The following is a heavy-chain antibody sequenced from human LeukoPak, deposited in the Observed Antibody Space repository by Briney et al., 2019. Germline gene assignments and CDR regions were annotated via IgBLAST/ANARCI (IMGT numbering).Heavy chain of an antibody. J-gene: IGHJ4*02. Sequence: SETLSLTCTVSGGSISSGGYYWSWIRQPPGKGLEWIGYIYHSGSTYYNPSLKSRVTISVDRSKNQFSLKLSSVTAADTAVYYCARRGPPVPAATTDYWGQGTLVTVSS. D-gene: IGHD2-2*01. CDR1: GGSISSGGYY. CDR2: IYHSGST. CDR3: ARRGPPVPAATTDY. V-gene: IGHV4-30-2*01.